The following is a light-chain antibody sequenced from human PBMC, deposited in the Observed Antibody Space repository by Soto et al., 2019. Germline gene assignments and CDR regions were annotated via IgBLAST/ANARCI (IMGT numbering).Light chain of an antibody. Sequence: QSALTQPASVSGSPGQSITISSTGTSSNVGGHNSVSWYQQHPGKAPKLLIYDVSYRPSGVSYRFSGSKSGNTASLTIAGLQAEDEADYHCSSYTTTTTPPVVFGGGTKLTVL. CDR3: SSYTTTTTPPVV. CDR1: SSNVGGHNS. CDR2: DVS. V-gene: IGLV2-14*01. J-gene: IGLJ2*01.